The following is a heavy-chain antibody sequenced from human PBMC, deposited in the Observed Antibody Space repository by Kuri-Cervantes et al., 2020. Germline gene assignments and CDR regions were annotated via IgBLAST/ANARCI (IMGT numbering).Heavy chain of an antibody. D-gene: IGHD6-19*01. J-gene: IGHJ6*02. CDR2: IKQDGSEK. Sequence: GGSLRLSCAASGFTVSSNYMSWVRQAPGKGLEWVANIKQDGSEKYYVDSVKGRFTISRDNAKNSLYLQMNSLRAEDTAVYYCARAQYSSGLLGGYYYYGMDVWGQGTTVTVSS. CDR1: GFTVSSNY. CDR3: ARAQYSSGLLGGYYYYGMDV. V-gene: IGHV3-7*01.